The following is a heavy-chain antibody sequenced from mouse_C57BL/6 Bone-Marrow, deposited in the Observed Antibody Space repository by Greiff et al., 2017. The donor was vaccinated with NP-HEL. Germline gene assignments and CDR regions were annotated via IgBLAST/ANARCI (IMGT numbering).Heavy chain of an antibody. CDR1: GFTFSSYA. CDR2: ISDGGSYT. V-gene: IGHV5-4*03. Sequence: EVKLVESGGGLVKPGGSLKLSCAASGFTFSSYAMSWVRQTPEKRLEWVATISDGGSYTYYPDNVKGRFTISRDNAKNNLYLQMSHLKSEDTAMYYCASMITPPYYFDYWGQGTTLTVSS. J-gene: IGHJ2*01. CDR3: ASMITPPYYFDY. D-gene: IGHD2-4*01.